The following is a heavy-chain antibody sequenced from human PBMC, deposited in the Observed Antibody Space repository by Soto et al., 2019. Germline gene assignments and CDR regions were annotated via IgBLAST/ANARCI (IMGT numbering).Heavy chain of an antibody. CDR3: ARETIYYYGSGSDYPYYFDY. CDR1: GGTFSSYA. CDR2: IIPIFGTA. Sequence: QVQLVQSGAEVKKPGSSVKVSCKASGGTFSSYAISWVRQAPGQGLEWMGGIIPIFGTANYAQKFQGRVTITADESTSTAYMELSSLRSEDTAVYYCARETIYYYGSGSDYPYYFDYWGQGTLVTVSS. V-gene: IGHV1-69*01. D-gene: IGHD3-10*01. J-gene: IGHJ4*02.